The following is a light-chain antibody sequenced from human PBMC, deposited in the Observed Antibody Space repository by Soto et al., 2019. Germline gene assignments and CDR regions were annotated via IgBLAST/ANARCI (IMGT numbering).Light chain of an antibody. CDR1: SSNIGAGYD. CDR3: QSYDSSLSGSWV. V-gene: IGLV1-40*01. J-gene: IGLJ3*02. Sequence: QSVLTQPPSVSGAPGQRVTISCTGSSSNIGAGYDVHWYQQLPGTAPKLLIYHASNRPSGVPDRFSGSKSGTSASLAITGLQAEDEADYYCQSYDSSLSGSWVFGGGTQLTVL. CDR2: HAS.